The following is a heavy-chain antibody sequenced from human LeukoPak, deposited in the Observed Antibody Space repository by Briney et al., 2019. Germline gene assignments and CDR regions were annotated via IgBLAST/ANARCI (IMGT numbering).Heavy chain of an antibody. Sequence: PSETLSLTCAVYGGSFSGYYWSWIRQPPGKGLEWIGEINHSGSTNYNPSLKSRVTISVDTSKNQFSLKLSSVTAADTAVYYCARGPPFFWSGYYTENYYYGMDVWGQGTTVTVSS. CDR1: GGSFSGYY. CDR3: ARGPPFFWSGYYTENYYYGMDV. V-gene: IGHV4-34*01. J-gene: IGHJ6*02. CDR2: INHSGST. D-gene: IGHD3-3*01.